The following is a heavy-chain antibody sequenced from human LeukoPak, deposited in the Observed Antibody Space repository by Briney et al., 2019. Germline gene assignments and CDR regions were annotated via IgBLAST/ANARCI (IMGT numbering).Heavy chain of an antibody. Sequence: SETLSLTCTVSGGSISSYYWSWIRQPPGKGLEWIGYIYYSGSTNYKPSLKSRVTISVDTSKNQFSLKLSSVTAADTAVFYCARGIGIAPFDYWGQGTLVTVSS. CDR2: IYYSGST. J-gene: IGHJ4*02. V-gene: IGHV4-59*12. CDR1: GGSISSYY. D-gene: IGHD6-13*01. CDR3: ARGIGIAPFDY.